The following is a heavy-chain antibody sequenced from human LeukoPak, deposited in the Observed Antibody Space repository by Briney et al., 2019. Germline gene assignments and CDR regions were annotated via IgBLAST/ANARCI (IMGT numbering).Heavy chain of an antibody. V-gene: IGHV3-23*01. CDR3: ARSRFYFDY. J-gene: IGHJ4*02. CDR1: RFTFSNYA. Sequence: GGSLRLSCAASRFTFSNYAMSWVRQAPGKGLEWVSAISGGGGTTYYADSVKGRFTISRDNAKNSLYLQLNSLRAEDTAVCYCARSRFYFDYWGQGTLVTVSS. CDR2: ISGGGGTT.